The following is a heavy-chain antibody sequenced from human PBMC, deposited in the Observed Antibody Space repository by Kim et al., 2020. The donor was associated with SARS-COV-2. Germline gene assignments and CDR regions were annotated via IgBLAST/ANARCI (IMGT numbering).Heavy chain of an antibody. Sequence: SGPTLVKPTQTLTLTCTFSGFSLTTSGVGVGWIRQSPGKALEWLAVIYWDDDKRYSPSLKSRVTITKDTSKNQVVLTMTNMDPVDTGTYYCAHRRTVVGSSWLEPWGQGTLVTVSS. V-gene: IGHV2-5*02. CDR1: GFSLTTSGVG. CDR3: AHRRTVVGSSWLEP. J-gene: IGHJ5*02. D-gene: IGHD2-15*01. CDR2: IYWDDDK.